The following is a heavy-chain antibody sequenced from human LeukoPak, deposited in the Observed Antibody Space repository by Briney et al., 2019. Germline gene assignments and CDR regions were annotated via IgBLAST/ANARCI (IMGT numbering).Heavy chain of an antibody. V-gene: IGHV3-21*01. Sequence: GGSLRLSCAASGFTFSSYSMNWVRQTPGKGLEWVSAISGSGGSTYYADSVKGRFTISRDNAKNSLYLQMNSLRAEDTAVYYCARGPTYYDFWSGYSLGDYWGQGTLVTVSS. J-gene: IGHJ4*02. CDR2: ISGSGGST. D-gene: IGHD3-3*01. CDR1: GFTFSSYS. CDR3: ARGPTYYDFWSGYSLGDY.